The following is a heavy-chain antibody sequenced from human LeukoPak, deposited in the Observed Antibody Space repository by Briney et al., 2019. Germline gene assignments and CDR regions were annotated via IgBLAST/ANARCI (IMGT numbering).Heavy chain of an antibody. V-gene: IGHV1-18*01. D-gene: IGHD6-6*01. Sequence: GASVKVSCKASGYTFTSYGISWVRQAPGQGLEWMGWISAYNGNTNYAQKLQGRVTMTTDTSTSTAYMELRSLRSDDTAVYYCARGVSTYSSSSTGDYWGQGTLVTVSS. CDR2: ISAYNGNT. J-gene: IGHJ4*02. CDR1: GYTFTSYG. CDR3: ARGVSTYSSSSTGDY.